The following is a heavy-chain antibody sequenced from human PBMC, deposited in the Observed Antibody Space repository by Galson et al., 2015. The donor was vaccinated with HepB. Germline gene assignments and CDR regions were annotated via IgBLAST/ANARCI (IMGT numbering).Heavy chain of an antibody. V-gene: IGHV3-15*07. J-gene: IGHJ4*02. CDR1: GFTFSNAW. D-gene: IGHD4-23*01. CDR3: TTGRGTVVSEGMGRVKKQEYYFDY. CDR2: IKSKTDGGTT. Sequence: SLRLSCAASGFTFSNAWMNWVRQAPGKGLEWVGRIKSKTDGGTTDYAAPVKGRFTISRDDSKNTLYLQMNSLKTEDTAVYYCTTGRGTVVSEGMGRVKKQEYYFDYWGQGTLVTVSS.